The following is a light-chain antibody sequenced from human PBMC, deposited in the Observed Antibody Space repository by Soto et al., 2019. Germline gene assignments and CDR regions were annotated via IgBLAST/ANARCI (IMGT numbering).Light chain of an antibody. Sequence: QSVLTQPPSVSGAPGQRVTISCTGSSSNIGAGYDVHWYQQLPGTAPKLLIYGNNNRPSGVPDRFSGSKSGTSASLAITGLQAEDEADYYCQSSDSSLSGVVFGGGTKLTVL. CDR2: GNN. J-gene: IGLJ2*01. CDR1: SSNIGAGYD. V-gene: IGLV1-40*01. CDR3: QSSDSSLSGVV.